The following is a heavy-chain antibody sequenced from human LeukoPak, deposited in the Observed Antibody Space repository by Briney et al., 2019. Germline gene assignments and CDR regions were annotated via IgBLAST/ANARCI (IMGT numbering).Heavy chain of an antibody. CDR2: TSGSGGST. J-gene: IGHJ2*01. V-gene: IGHV3-23*01. Sequence: PGGSLRLSCAASGFTFSSYAMSWVRQAPGKGLEWVSATSGSGGSTYYADSVKGRFTISRDNSKNTLYLQMNSLRAEDTAVYYCAKGCRYCSGGSCQVYWYFDLWGRGTLVTVSS. CDR3: AKGCRYCSGGSCQVYWYFDL. CDR1: GFTFSSYA. D-gene: IGHD2-15*01.